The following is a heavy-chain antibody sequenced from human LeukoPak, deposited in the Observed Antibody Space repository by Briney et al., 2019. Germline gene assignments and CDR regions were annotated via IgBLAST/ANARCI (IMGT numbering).Heavy chain of an antibody. CDR1: GGTISSYY. CDR2: IYTSGST. CDR3: ARDYRATTVTTGAFDI. V-gene: IGHV4-4*07. J-gene: IGHJ3*02. Sequence: PSETLTLTCTVSGGTISSYYWSWIRQPAGKGLEWIGRIYTSGSTNYNPSLKSRVTMSVDTSKNQFSLKLSAVTAADTAVYYCARDYRATTVTTGAFDIWGQGTMVTVSS. D-gene: IGHD4-17*01.